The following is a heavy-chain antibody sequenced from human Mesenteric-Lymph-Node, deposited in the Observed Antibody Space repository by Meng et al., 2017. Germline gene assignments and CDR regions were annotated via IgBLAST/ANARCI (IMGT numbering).Heavy chain of an antibody. CDR2: IHYSGST. CDR1: GGSISGYY. V-gene: IGHV4-59*08. CDR3: ARHPQFGTTMIEY. Sequence: QVQLQESGPGMVPPSEPLSLTCTVSGGSISGYYWSWIRQPPGKELEWIGYIHYSGSTNYKPSLKSRVTISVDTSKNQFSLKLSSVTAADTAVYYCARHPQFGTTMIEYWGQGTLVTVSS. J-gene: IGHJ4*02. D-gene: IGHD1-7*01.